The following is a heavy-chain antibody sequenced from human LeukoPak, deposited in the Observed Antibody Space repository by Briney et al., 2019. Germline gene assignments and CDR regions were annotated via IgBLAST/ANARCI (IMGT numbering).Heavy chain of an antibody. CDR3: ARGPHYHDSSGYSPSYSYAMDV. CDR2: IYYSGST. V-gene: IGHV4-59*01. J-gene: IGHJ6*04. D-gene: IGHD3-22*01. CDR1: GGSISSKY. Sequence: SETLSLTCTVSGGSISSKYWSWIRQPPGKGLEWIGYIYYSGSTNYNPSLRSRVTISVDTSKNQFSLNLCSVTAADTAVYYCARGPHYHDSSGYSPSYSYAMDVWGKGTTVTVSS.